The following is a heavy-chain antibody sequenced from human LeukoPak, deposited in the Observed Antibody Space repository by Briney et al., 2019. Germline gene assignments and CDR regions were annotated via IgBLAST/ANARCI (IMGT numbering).Heavy chain of an antibody. CDR2: ISSSGSTI. CDR3: ARDPHDYGDYDWGY. J-gene: IGHJ4*02. CDR1: GFTFSSYE. Sequence: PGGSLRLSCAASGFTFSSYEMNWVRQAPGKGLEWVSYISSSGSTIYYADSVKGRLTISRDNAKNSLYLQMNSLRAEDTAVYYCARDPHDYGDYDWGYWGQGTLVTVSS. V-gene: IGHV3-48*03. D-gene: IGHD4-17*01.